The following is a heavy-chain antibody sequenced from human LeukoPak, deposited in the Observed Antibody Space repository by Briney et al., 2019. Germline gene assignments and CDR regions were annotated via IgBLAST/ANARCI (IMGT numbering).Heavy chain of an antibody. V-gene: IGHV3-23*01. CDR2: ISGSGGST. D-gene: IGHD6-19*01. Sequence: GGSMRLSCAASGFTFSSYAMSWVRQAPGKGLEWVSAISGSGGSTYYADSVKGRFTISRDNSKNTLYLQMNSLRAEDTAVYYCAKDRREGQWPVRWVPFDYWGQGTLVTVSS. CDR3: AKDRREGQWPVRWVPFDY. CDR1: GFTFSSYA. J-gene: IGHJ4*02.